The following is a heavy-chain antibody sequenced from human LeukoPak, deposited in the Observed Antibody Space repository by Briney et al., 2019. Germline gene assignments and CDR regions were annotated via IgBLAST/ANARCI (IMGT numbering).Heavy chain of an antibody. V-gene: IGHV3-66*01. J-gene: IGHJ3*02. CDR1: GFTVSSNY. CDR3: ARALSRSFCGGSCYLGDDAFDI. Sequence: GGSLRLSCAASGFTVSSNYMSWVRQAPGKGLEWVSVIYSGGSTYYADSVKGRFTISRDNSKNTLYLQMNSLRAEDTAVYYCARALSRSFCGGSCYLGDDAFDIWGQGTMVTVSS. D-gene: IGHD2-15*01. CDR2: IYSGGST.